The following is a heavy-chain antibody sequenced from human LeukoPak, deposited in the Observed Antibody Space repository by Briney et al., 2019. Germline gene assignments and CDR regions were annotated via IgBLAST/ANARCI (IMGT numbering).Heavy chain of an antibody. V-gene: IGHV3-7*01. Sequence: HTGGSLRLSCAASGFTFSSFWMSWVRQAPGNGLEWVANIKQDGSEKYYVDSVKGRFTMSRDTAKNSLYLQMNSLRAEDTAVYYCAELGITMIGGVWGKGTTVTISS. CDR3: AELGITMIGGV. D-gene: IGHD3-10*02. CDR2: IKQDGSEK. CDR1: GFTFSSFW. J-gene: IGHJ6*04.